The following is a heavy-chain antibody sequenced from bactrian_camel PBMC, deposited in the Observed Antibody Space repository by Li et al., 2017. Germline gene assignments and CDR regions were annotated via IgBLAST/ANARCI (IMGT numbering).Heavy chain of an antibody. CDR1: GWTYMTCS. CDR2: LYLNGGT. D-gene: IGHD2*01. CDR3: NVGLCGTWPPGQDNY. J-gene: IGHJ4*01. Sequence: QVQLVESGGGLVQPGGSLRLSCTASGWTYMTCSWEWYRQAPGKGRELVSSLYLNGGTYYHDSVKGRFTFAQDNAENANAVSLEMNSLKPEDTATYFCNVGLCGTWPPGQDNYWGHGTQVTVS. V-gene: IGHV3S9*01.